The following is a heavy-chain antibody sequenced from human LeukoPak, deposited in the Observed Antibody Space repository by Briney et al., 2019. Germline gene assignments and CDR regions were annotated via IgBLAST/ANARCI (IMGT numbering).Heavy chain of an antibody. V-gene: IGHV3-64*01. CDR1: GFTFSSYA. D-gene: IGHD5-12*01. CDR3: ARRIGYGGSFPFYYYYGMDV. CDR2: ISSNGGGT. Sequence: GGSLRLSCAASGFTFSSYAMHGVRQAPGKGLEYVSAISSNGGGTYYAHSVKGRFTISRDNSKNTLYLQMGSLRAENMAVYYCARRIGYGGSFPFYYYYGMDVWGQGTTVTVSS. J-gene: IGHJ6*02.